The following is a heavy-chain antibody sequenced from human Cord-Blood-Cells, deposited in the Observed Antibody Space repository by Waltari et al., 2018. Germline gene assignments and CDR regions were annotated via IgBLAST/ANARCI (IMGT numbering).Heavy chain of an antibody. CDR2: IVVGSGNT. J-gene: IGHJ3*02. CDR1: GFNFNSSA. CDR3: AVLTGFNDAFDI. D-gene: IGHD3-9*01. V-gene: IGHV1-58*01. Sequence: QMQLVQSGPEVKKPGTSVKVSCKAFGFNFNSSAVPVERPARGQPLEWIGWIVVGSGNTKYAQKFQERVTITRDMSTSTAYMELSSLRSEDTAVYYCAVLTGFNDAFDIWGQGTMVTVSS.